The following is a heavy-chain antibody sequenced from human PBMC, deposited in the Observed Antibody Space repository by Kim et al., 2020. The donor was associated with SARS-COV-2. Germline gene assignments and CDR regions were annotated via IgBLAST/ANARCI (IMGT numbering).Heavy chain of an antibody. CDR2: ITDRDAI. CDR1: GFIFSRHG. CDR3: AKTLIVGTAPAMDI. Sequence: GGSLRLSCAASGFIFSRHGMNWVRQAPGRGLEWVSSITDRDAIYYTESAKGRFTIPRDISTNIVYLQMNGQRAEDTALYYCAKTLIVGTAPAMDIWGQGTLVTDSS. D-gene: IGHD5-12*01. J-gene: IGHJ4*02. V-gene: IGHV3-23*01.